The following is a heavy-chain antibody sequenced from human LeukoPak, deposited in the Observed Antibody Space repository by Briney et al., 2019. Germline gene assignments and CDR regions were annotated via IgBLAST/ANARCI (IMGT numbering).Heavy chain of an antibody. V-gene: IGHV4-59*08. CDR3: ARLTAYFDL. CDR1: GGSISSSY. Sequence: PSETLSLTCNVSGGSISSSYWSWIRQPPGEGLEWIGYIYYSGSTNHNPSLKSRVTMSVDTSKNQFSLKVTSVTAADTAVYYCARLTAYFDLWGRGTLVTVSS. CDR2: IYYSGST. J-gene: IGHJ2*01.